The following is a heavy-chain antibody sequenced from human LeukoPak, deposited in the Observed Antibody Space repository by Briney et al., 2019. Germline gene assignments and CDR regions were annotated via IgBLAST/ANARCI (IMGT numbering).Heavy chain of an antibody. V-gene: IGHV3-15*01. J-gene: IGHJ4*02. CDR1: GFTFSNAW. CDR3: TTGPYDYGSGTYYH. CDR2: IKSKTDGGTT. D-gene: IGHD3-10*01. Sequence: PXGSLRLSCAASGFTFSNAWMSWVRQAPGKGLEWVGRIKSKTDGGTTDYAAPVKGRFTISRDDSKNTLYVQMNSLKTEDTAVYYCTTGPYDYGSGTYYHWGQGTLVTVSS.